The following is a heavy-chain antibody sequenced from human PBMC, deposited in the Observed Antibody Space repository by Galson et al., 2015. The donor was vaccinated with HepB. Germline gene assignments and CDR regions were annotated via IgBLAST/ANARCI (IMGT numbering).Heavy chain of an antibody. CDR2: INQDGSSK. CDR3: ARRISLVRGIITKPDYYYGMDV. CDR1: GFTFSSYW. J-gene: IGHJ6*02. V-gene: IGHV3-7*03. D-gene: IGHD3-10*01. Sequence: SLRLSCAGSGFTFSSYWMNWVRQAPGKGRERVAHINQDGSSKYYVDTVEGRFPISRDNAKDSVYLQLDSLRAEDTAVYYCARRISLVRGIITKPDYYYGMDVWGQGTTVTVAS.